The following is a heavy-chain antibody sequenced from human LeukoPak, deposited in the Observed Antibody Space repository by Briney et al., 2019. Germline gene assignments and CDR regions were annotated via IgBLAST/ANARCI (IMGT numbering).Heavy chain of an antibody. CDR3: AKGRDWGSYRYHAFDI. J-gene: IGHJ3*02. CDR2: ISGPGGNT. CDR1: GFTFSSYG. D-gene: IGHD3-16*02. V-gene: IGHV3-23*01. Sequence: GGSLRLSCAASGFTFSSYGMSWVRQVPGKGLEWVSAISGPGGNTYYADSVKGRFTMSRDNSKNTLFLQMNSLRAEDTAVYYCAKGRDWGSYRYHAFDIWGQGTMVTVSS.